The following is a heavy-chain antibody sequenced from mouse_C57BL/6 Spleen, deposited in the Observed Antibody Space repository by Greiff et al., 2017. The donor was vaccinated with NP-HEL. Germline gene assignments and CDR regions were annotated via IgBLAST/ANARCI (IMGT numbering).Heavy chain of an antibody. CDR3: AKDLYGKSFDY. CDR1: GYAFSSSW. CDR2: IYPGDGDT. V-gene: IGHV1-82*01. J-gene: IGHJ2*01. D-gene: IGHD2-1*01. Sequence: LQESGPELVKPGASVKISCKASGYAFSSSWMNWVKQRPGKGLEWIGRIYPGDGDTNYNGKFKGKATLTADKSSSTAYMQLSSLTSEDSAVYFCAKDLYGKSFDYWGQGTTLTVSS.